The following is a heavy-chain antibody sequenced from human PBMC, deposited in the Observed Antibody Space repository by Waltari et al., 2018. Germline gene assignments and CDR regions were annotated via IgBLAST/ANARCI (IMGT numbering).Heavy chain of an antibody. Sequence: QLKLQETGPGLVKPLGTLPLTCGVAGVSVSNTYWWSWGRQTPGQGLECMGQVHGSGKSNYNPSCAGRVIVSLDTDYNQFSLEVASATAADTAIYYCARDRVRVLYLDSWGPGMLVTVSP. J-gene: IGHJ4*02. D-gene: IGHD3-3*01. CDR3: ARDRVRVLYLDS. V-gene: IGHV4-4*02. CDR2: VHGSGKS. CDR1: GVSVSNTYW.